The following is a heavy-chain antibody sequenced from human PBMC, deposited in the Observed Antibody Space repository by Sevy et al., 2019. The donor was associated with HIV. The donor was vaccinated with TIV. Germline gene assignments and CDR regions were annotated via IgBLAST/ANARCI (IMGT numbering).Heavy chain of an antibody. J-gene: IGHJ6*03. V-gene: IGHV3-64D*06. Sequence: GGSLRLSCAASGFDFGHTWMHWVRQAPGKGLEYVSAISSNGGSTYYADSVKGRFTISRDNSKNTLYLQMSSLRAEDTAVYYCVKGKRGFCSGGSCYHYYYYYYMDVWGKGTTVTVSS. D-gene: IGHD2-15*01. CDR3: VKGKRGFCSGGSCYHYYYYYYMDV. CDR1: GFDFGHTW. CDR2: ISSNGGST.